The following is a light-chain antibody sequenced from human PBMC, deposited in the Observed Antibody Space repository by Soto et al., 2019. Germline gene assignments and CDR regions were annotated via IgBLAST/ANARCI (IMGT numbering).Light chain of an antibody. V-gene: IGKV1-5*03. CDR2: RAS. J-gene: IGKJ1*01. Sequence: DIQMTQSHSTLSASVGDRVTISCRASQSIGSWLAWYQQKPGRAPKLLIYRASILENGVPRRFSGSGSGTEFTLTISSLQPDDFAIYFCQHYNSYPWTFGQGTKVEI. CDR3: QHYNSYPWT. CDR1: QSIGSW.